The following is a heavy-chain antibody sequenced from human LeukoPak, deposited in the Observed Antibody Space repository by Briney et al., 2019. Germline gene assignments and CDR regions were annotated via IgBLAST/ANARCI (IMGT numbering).Heavy chain of an antibody. Sequence: PSETLSLTCTVSGGSISSGSYYWSWIRQPAGKGLEWIARIYTSGSTNYNPSLKSRVTISVDTSKNQFSLKLSSATAADTAVYYCARGPVAGNFDYWGQGTLVTVSS. CDR2: IYTSGST. J-gene: IGHJ4*02. V-gene: IGHV4-61*02. D-gene: IGHD6-19*01. CDR3: ARGPVAGNFDY. CDR1: GGSISSGSYY.